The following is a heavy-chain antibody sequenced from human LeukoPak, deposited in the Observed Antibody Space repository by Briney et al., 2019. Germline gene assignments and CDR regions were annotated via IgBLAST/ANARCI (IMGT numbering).Heavy chain of an antibody. CDR1: GFTLSSYV. D-gene: IGHD1-26*01. CDR2: VWYDGTDK. J-gene: IGHJ3*01. V-gene: IGHV3-30*02. Sequence: GGSLRHSCAASGFTLSSYVMHWVRQAPGKGLEWVATVWYDGTDKYYADSVQGRFTISRDNSENTLNLQMNGLRVDDTAIYYCAKDNKGGAFDFWGQGTMVTVSS. CDR3: AKDNKGGAFDF.